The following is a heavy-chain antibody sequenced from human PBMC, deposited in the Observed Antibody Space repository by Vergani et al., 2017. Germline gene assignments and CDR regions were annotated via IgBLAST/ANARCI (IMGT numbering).Heavy chain of an antibody. D-gene: IGHD3-9*01. CDR1: GFPLSTRGVG. Sequence: QITLKESGPTLVKPTQTLTLICTFSGFPLSTRGVGVGSIRQPPGKALEWHALIYWNDDKRYSPSRKRRLTITKDTSKNPVVLTMTNMDPVDTATYYCAHERYCDGSLDYWGQGTLVTVSS. CDR3: AHERYCDGSLDY. V-gene: IGHV2-5*01. J-gene: IGHJ4*02. CDR2: IYWNDDK.